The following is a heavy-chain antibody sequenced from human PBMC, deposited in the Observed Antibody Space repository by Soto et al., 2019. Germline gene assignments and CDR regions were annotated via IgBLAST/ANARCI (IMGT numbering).Heavy chain of an antibody. CDR1: GFTFSSYA. Sequence: VGSLRLSCSASGFTFSSYAMHWVRQAPGKGLEYVSAISSNGGSTYYADSVKGRFTISRDNSKNTLYLQMSSLRAEDTAVYYCVKGYDFWSGWGGYNYYGMDVWGQGTTVTVSS. V-gene: IGHV3-64D*06. J-gene: IGHJ6*02. CDR3: VKGYDFWSGWGGYNYYGMDV. CDR2: ISSNGGST. D-gene: IGHD3-3*01.